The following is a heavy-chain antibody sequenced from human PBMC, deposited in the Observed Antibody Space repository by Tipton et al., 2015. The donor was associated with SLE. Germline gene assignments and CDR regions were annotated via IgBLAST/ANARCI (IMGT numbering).Heavy chain of an antibody. V-gene: IGHV3-15*01. CDR2: IKSKTDGGTT. CDR3: TTGQDSSAWYDFQH. J-gene: IGHJ1*01. CDR1: GFTFSSYD. Sequence: GSLRHSCAASGFTFSSYDMHWVRQATGKGLEWVGRIKSKTDGGTTDYAAPVKGRFTISRDDSKNTLYLQMNSLKTEDTAVYYCTTGQDSSAWYDFQHWGQGTLVTVSA. D-gene: IGHD6-19*01.